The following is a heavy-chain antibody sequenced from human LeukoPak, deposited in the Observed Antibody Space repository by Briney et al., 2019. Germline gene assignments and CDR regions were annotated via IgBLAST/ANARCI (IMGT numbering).Heavy chain of an antibody. V-gene: IGHV4-39*01. Sequence: PSETLSLTCAVYGGSFSSYYWGWIRQPPGKGLEWIGSLYYSGSTYYNPSLKSRVTISVDTSKNQFSLKLSSVTAADTAVYYCARHERSGLRFFYYYGMDVWGQGTTVTVSS. CDR3: ARHERSGLRFFYYYGMDV. CDR1: GGSFSSYY. J-gene: IGHJ6*02. CDR2: LYYSGST. D-gene: IGHD4-17*01.